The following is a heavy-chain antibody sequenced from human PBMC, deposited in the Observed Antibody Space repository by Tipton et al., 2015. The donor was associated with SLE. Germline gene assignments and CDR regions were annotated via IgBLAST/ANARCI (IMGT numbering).Heavy chain of an antibody. CDR1: GFTFSSYE. V-gene: IGHV3-48*03. J-gene: IGHJ4*02. CDR3: AKGGYHDYWTGYYPFDY. CDR2: ISRSGSTI. Sequence: SLRLSCAASGFTFSSYEMNWVRQAPGKGLEWVSYISRSGSTIYYADSVKGRFTISRDNSKNTVDLQMNSVRAEDAAVYYCAKGGYHDYWTGYYPFDYWGQGTLVTVSP. D-gene: IGHD3-3*01.